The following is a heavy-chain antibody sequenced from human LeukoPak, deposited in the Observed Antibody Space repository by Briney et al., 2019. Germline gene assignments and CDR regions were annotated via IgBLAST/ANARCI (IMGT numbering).Heavy chain of an antibody. J-gene: IGHJ3*02. CDR1: GYTFTDYY. D-gene: IGHD5-18*01. CDR3: ATLGDTARTGDAFDI. CDR2: VDPEDGET. V-gene: IGHV1-69-2*01. Sequence: ASVKISCKGSGYTFTDYYMHWVQQAPGKGLEWMGLVDPEDGETIYAEKFQGRVTITADTSTDTAYMELSSLRSEDTAVYYCATLGDTARTGDAFDIWGQGTMVTVSS.